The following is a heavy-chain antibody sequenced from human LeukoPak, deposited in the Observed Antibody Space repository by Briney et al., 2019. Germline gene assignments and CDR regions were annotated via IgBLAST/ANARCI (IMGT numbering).Heavy chain of an antibody. V-gene: IGHV4-39*07. D-gene: IGHD6-19*01. Sequence: PSETLSLTCTVSGGSISSSSYYWGWIRQPPGKRPEWIASINYSGSTYYNLFLKSRVTISIDTSKNQFSLKLSSVTAADTAVYFCARDVAGYYSFWGQGTLVTVSS. CDR1: GGSISSSSYY. CDR3: ARDVAGYYSF. J-gene: IGHJ4*02. CDR2: INYSGST.